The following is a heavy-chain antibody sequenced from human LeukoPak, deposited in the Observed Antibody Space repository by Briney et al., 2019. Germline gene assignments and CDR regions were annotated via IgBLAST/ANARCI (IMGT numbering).Heavy chain of an antibody. CDR2: INPNSGNT. CDR1: GYTFTGYY. J-gene: IGHJ3*02. CDR3: ARHLNLGDWGSGAFDAFDI. D-gene: IGHD7-27*01. Sequence: ASVKVSCKASGYTFTGYYMHWVRQAPGQGLEWMGWINPNSGNTDFAQKFQGRVTITRDTSIDTAYMELTSLTSEDAAVYYCARHLNLGDWGSGAFDAFDIWGQGTMVTVSS. V-gene: IGHV1-8*03.